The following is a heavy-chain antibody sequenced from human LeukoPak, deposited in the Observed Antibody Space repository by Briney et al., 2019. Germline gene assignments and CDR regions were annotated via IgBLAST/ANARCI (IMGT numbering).Heavy chain of an antibody. V-gene: IGHV4-59*03. CDR3: ARGGDSSRYFDC. J-gene: IGHJ4*02. CDR2: ISDSGRT. Sequence: SETLSLTCTVTGDSIRGEFWSWIRQSPGAGLQWIAWISDSGRTDFNPSLRSRVTISIDTSKDQFSLTMTSMTTADTAVYYCARGGDSSRYFDCWGQGTLVTVSS. CDR1: GDSIRGEF. D-gene: IGHD3-16*01.